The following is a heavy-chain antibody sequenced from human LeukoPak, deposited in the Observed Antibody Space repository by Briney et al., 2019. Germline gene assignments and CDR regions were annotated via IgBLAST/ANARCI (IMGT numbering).Heavy chain of an antibody. CDR2: IYSGGTT. D-gene: IGHD1-1*01. CDR1: GITVSTNH. J-gene: IGHJ4*02. Sequence: GGSLRLSCAVSGITVSTNHVSWVRQAPGKGLEWVSVIYSGGTTYYADSVKGRFTISRDNSKNTLSLQMNSLRAEDTAVYYCAKPRLTGTTLSPFEYWGQGTLVTVSS. CDR3: AKPRLTGTTLSPFEY. V-gene: IGHV3-66*04.